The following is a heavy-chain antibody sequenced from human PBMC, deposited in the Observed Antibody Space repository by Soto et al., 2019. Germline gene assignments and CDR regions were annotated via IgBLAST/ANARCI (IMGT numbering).Heavy chain of an antibody. J-gene: IGHJ4*02. D-gene: IGHD2-15*01. CDR1: KLTVGSSY. CDR3: ASSAGFCSGGSCYDY. V-gene: IGHV3-53*01. Sequence: GGSLRLSXAASKLTVGSSYMTWVRQAPGKGLEWVSVIYSGGLTYYADSVKGRFTISRDTSKNTLYLQMNTLRADDTAVYYCASSAGFCSGGSCYDYWGQGTLVTVSS. CDR2: IYSGGLT.